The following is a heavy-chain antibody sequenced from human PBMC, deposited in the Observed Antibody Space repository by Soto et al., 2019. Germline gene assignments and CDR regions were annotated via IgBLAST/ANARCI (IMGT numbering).Heavy chain of an antibody. V-gene: IGHV4-4*07. Sequence: SETLSLTCTVSGGSISIYYWSLIRQPAGKGLEWIGRIYTSGSTNYNPSLKSRVTMSVDTSKNQFSLKLSSVTAADTAVYYCAKGPAGYYYDCSGDSGFDYWGQGTLVTVSS. CDR2: IYTSGST. CDR1: GGSISIYY. CDR3: AKGPAGYYYDCSGDSGFDY. D-gene: IGHD3-22*01. J-gene: IGHJ4*02.